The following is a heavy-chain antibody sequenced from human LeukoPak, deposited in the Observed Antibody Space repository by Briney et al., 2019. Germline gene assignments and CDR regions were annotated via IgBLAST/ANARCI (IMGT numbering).Heavy chain of an antibody. Sequence: SVKVSCKASGGTFSSYAISWVRQAPGQGLEWMGGIIPIFGTANYAQKFQGRVTITADKSTSTAYMELSSLRPEDTAVYYCARESTFGGVIVLGEDLYWFDPWGQGTLVTVSS. J-gene: IGHJ5*02. V-gene: IGHV1-69*06. CDR2: IIPIFGTA. D-gene: IGHD3-16*02. CDR3: ARESTFGGVIVLGEDLYWFDP. CDR1: GGTFSSYA.